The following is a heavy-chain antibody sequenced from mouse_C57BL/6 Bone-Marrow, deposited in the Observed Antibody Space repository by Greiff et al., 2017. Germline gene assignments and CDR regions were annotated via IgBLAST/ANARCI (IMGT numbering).Heavy chain of an antibody. D-gene: IGHD2-12*01. V-gene: IGHV5-17*01. CDR1: GFTFSDYG. J-gene: IGHJ3*01. Sequence: EVHLVASGGCLVKPGGSLKLSCAASGFTFSDYGMHWVRQAPGKGLEWVAYISSGSSTIYFADTVKGRFTISRDNAKNTLFLQMTSLRSEDTAMYYCARPGYDLFAYWGQGTLVTVSA. CDR2: ISSGSSTI. CDR3: ARPGYDLFAY.